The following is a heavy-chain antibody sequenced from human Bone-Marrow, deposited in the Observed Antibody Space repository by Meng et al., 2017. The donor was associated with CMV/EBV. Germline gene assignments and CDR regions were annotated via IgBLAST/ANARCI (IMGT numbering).Heavy chain of an antibody. CDR1: GFTFSSYA. J-gene: IGHJ6*02. D-gene: IGHD5-24*01. CDR2: ISYDGSNK. CDR3: ARDILVGDGYNLAGYGMDV. Sequence: GESLKISCAASGFTFSSYAMHWVRQAPGKGLEWVAVISYDGSNKYYADSVKGRFTISRDNSKNTLYLQMNSLRAEDTAVYYGARDILVGDGYNLAGYGMDVWGQGTTVTVSS. V-gene: IGHV3-30*04.